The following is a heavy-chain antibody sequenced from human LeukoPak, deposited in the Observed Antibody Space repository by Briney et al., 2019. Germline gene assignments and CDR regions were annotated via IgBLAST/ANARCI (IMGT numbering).Heavy chain of an antibody. D-gene: IGHD4-17*01. CDR1: GFTFSSYW. CDR2: IKQDGSEK. CDR3: ARGRTYGDYEYYFDY. Sequence: PGGSLRLSCAASGFTFSSYWMSWVRQAPGKGLEWVANIKQDGSEKYYVDSVKGRFTISRDNAKNSLYLQMNSLRAEDTAVYYCARGRTYGDYEYYFDYWGQGTLVTVSS. J-gene: IGHJ4*02. V-gene: IGHV3-7*01.